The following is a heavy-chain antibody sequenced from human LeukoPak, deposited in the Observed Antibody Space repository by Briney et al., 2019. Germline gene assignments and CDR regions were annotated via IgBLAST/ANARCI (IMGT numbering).Heavy chain of an antibody. CDR2: IYYSGST. CDR3: ARRTGDHLDY. D-gene: IGHD7-27*01. V-gene: IGHV4-59*08. CDR1: GGSISSYY. J-gene: IGHJ4*02. Sequence: SETLSLICTVSGGSISSYYWSWIRQPPGKGLEWIGYIYYSGSTNYNPSLKSRVTISVDTSKNQFSLKLSSVTAADTAVYYCARRTGDHLDYWGRGTLVTVSS.